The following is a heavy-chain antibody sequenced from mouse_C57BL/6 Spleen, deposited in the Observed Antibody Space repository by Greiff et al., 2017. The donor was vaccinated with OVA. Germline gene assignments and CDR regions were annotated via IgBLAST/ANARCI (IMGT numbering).Heavy chain of an antibody. CDR2: INPSNGGT. J-gene: IGHJ3*01. D-gene: IGHD2-4*01. V-gene: IGHV1-53*01. CDR1: GYTFTSYW. Sequence: QVHVKQSGTELVKPGASVKLSCKASGYTFTSYWMHWVKQRPGQGLEWIGNINPSNGGTNYNEKFKSKATLTVDKSSSTAYMQLSSLTSEDSAVYYCAKWDYDYSWFAYWGQGTLVTVSA. CDR3: AKWDYDYSWFAY.